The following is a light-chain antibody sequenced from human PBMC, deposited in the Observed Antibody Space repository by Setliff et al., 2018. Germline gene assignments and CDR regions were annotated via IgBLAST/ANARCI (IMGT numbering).Light chain of an antibody. CDR1: SSDVGGYNY. Sequence: QSALTQPRSVSGSPGQSVTISCTGTSSDVGGYNYVSWYQQHPGKAPKLMIYDVSKRPSGVPDRFSGSKSGNTASLTISGLQAEDEADYYCCSYAGSYTHVVFGGGTQL. CDR2: DVS. V-gene: IGLV2-11*01. CDR3: CSYAGSYTHVV. J-gene: IGLJ2*01.